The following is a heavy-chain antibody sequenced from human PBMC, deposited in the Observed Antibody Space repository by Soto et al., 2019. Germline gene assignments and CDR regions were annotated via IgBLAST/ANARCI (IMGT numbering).Heavy chain of an antibody. D-gene: IGHD3-3*01. J-gene: IGHJ4*02. CDR1: GGTFSSYA. CDR2: IIPIFGTA. Sequence: QVQLVQSGAEVKKPGSSVKVSCKASGGTFSSYAISWVRQAPGQGLEWMGGIIPIFGTANYAQKFQGRVTITADESTGTAYMELSSLRSEDTAVYYCARPSRRCWSGYFYYFDYWGQGTLVTVSS. CDR3: ARPSRRCWSGYFYYFDY. V-gene: IGHV1-69*01.